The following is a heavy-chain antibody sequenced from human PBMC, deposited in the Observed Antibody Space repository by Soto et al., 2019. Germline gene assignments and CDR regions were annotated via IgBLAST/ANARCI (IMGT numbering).Heavy chain of an antibody. V-gene: IGHV4-31*03. J-gene: IGHJ6*02. CDR2: IYYSGST. CDR1: GGSISSGGYY. D-gene: IGHD2-8*01. CDR3: ARGPPVLMVYLQQLVPYYGMDV. Sequence: PSEALSLTCTVSGGSISSGGYYWSWIRQHPGKGLEWIGYIYYSGSTYYNPSLKSRVTISVDTSKNQFSLKLSSVTAADTAVYYCARGPPVLMVYLQQLVPYYGMDVWGQGTTVTVSS.